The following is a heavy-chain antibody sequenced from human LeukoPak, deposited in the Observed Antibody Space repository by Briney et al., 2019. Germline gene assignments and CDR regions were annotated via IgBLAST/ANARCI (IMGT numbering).Heavy chain of an antibody. CDR3: ARGINGAKWLVPYYFDY. CDR1: GGSLSGYY. CDR2: INHSGST. V-gene: IGHV4-34*01. Sequence: KTSETLSLTCAVYGGSLSGYYWSWIRQPPGKGLEWIGEINHSGSTNYNPSLKSRVTISIDTSKSLFSLKLSSVTAADTAVYYCARGINGAKWLVPYYFDYWGHGTLVTVSS. D-gene: IGHD6-19*01. J-gene: IGHJ4*01.